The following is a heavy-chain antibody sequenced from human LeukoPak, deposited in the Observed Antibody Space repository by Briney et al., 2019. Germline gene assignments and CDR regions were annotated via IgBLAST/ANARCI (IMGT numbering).Heavy chain of an antibody. D-gene: IGHD3-10*01. V-gene: IGHV4-34*01. CDR2: INHSGST. Sequence: PSETLSLTCAVYGGSFSGYYWSWIRQPPGKGLEWIGEINHSGSTNYNPSLKSRVTISVDTSKNQFSLKLSSVTAADTAVYYCARQITMVQGVIKVRFVIWFDPWGQGTLVTVSS. CDR3: ARQITMVQGVIKVRFVIWFDP. CDR1: GGSFSGYY. J-gene: IGHJ5*02.